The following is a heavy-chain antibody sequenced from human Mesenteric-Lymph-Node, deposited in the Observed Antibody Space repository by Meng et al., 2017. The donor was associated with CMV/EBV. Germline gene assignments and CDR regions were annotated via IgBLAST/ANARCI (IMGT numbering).Heavy chain of an antibody. CDR2: IKQDGSET. CDR3: ARLYNYDSSGYRWLDY. V-gene: IGHV3-7*01. Sequence: GESLKISCAASGFTFSSYWMSWVRQAPGKGLEWVASIKQDGSETYYVDSVKGRVTISRDNAKNSLYLQVNSLRAEDTAVYYCARLYNYDSSGYRWLDYWGQGTLVTVSS. CDR1: GFTFSSYW. D-gene: IGHD3-22*01. J-gene: IGHJ4*02.